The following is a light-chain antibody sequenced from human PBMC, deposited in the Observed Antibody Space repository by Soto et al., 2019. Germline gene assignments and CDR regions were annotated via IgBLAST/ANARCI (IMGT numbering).Light chain of an antibody. Sequence: QSALTQPPSASGSPGQSVTISCTGTSSDVGTYKYVSWYQQHPGQVPKLIIYEVSKRPSGVPDRFSGSKSGNTASLTVSGLQAEDEADYYCSSYAGSNNRVFGGGTKLTVL. CDR3: SSYAGSNNRV. V-gene: IGLV2-8*01. CDR1: SSDVGTYKY. CDR2: EVS. J-gene: IGLJ3*02.